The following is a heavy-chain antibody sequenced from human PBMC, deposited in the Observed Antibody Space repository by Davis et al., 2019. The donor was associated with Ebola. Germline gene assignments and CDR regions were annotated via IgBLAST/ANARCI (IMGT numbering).Heavy chain of an antibody. CDR2: IRYDGSNK. J-gene: IGHJ6*02. CDR3: GGGAAAGTASIYFYYGMDV. D-gene: IGHD6-13*01. V-gene: IGHV3-30*02. Sequence: GGSLRLSCAASGFTFSTYSMSWVRQAPGKGLEWVAFIRYDGSNKYYADSVKGRFTISRDNSKNTLYLQMNSLRAEDTAVYYCGGGAAAGTASIYFYYGMDVWGQGTTVTVSS. CDR1: GFTFSTYS.